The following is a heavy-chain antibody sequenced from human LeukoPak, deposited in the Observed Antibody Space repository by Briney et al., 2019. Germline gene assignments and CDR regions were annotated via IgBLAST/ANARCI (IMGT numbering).Heavy chain of an antibody. D-gene: IGHD3-22*01. J-gene: IGHJ4*02. CDR3: SRSAYYDGSGNYYDY. Sequence: TGGSLRLSCAASGFTFSSYWMRWVRQAPGKGLVWVSRISDGGSTTTYADSVKGRFTISRDNAKNTLYLQMNGLRAEDTAVYYCSRSAYYDGSGNYYDYWGQGTLVTVSS. V-gene: IGHV3-74*01. CDR1: GFTFSSYW. CDR2: ISDGGSTT.